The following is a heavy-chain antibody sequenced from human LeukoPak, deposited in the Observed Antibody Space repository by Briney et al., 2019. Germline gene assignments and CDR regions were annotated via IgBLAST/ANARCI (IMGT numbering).Heavy chain of an antibody. CDR2: IRSGGYTI. CDR3: ARVRGYSGYVLGDWIDP. CDR1: GFTLSSYD. V-gene: IGHV3-48*03. D-gene: IGHD5-12*01. J-gene: IGHJ5*02. Sequence: GGSLRLSCAASGFTLSSYDMNWVRQAPGKGLEWVSSIRSGGYTIYYGDFGKGRLNLSRDNAKNPLFLQMNSLRADDKALSLCARVRGYSGYVLGDWIDPWGQGTLVTVSS.